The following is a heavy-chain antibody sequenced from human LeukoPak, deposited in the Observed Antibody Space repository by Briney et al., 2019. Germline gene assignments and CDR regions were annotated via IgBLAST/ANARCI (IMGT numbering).Heavy chain of an antibody. CDR3: ARDRDYGSGSYRWFDP. Sequence: PGRSLRLSCAASGFTFSSYAMHWARQPPGKGLEWVAVVSYDENNKYYADSVRGRFTISRDNSKNTLFLQMNSLRPEDTAVYYCARDRDYGSGSYRWFDPWGQGTLVIVSS. D-gene: IGHD3-10*01. CDR2: VSYDENNK. CDR1: GFTFSSYA. J-gene: IGHJ5*02. V-gene: IGHV3-30-3*01.